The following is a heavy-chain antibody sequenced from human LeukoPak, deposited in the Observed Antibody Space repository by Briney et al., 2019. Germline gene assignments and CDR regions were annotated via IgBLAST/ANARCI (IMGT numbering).Heavy chain of an antibody. Sequence: GGSLRLSCAASGFTVSSTYMAWVRQAPGKGLEWVSFMYSEDNKYYADSVKGRFTISRDNSKNTLYLQMNSLRAEDTAVYYCAKDLPPGYSSGWYFQHWGQGTLVTVSS. CDR3: AKDLPPGYSSGWYFQH. CDR1: GFTVSSTY. J-gene: IGHJ1*01. V-gene: IGHV3-53*01. D-gene: IGHD6-19*01. CDR2: MYSEDNK.